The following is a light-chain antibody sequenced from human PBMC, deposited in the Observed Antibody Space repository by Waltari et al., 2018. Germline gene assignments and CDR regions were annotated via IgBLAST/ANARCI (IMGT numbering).Light chain of an antibody. CDR3: ATWDDSLSGPRV. CDR2: KNN. V-gene: IGLV1-47*01. J-gene: IGLJ3*02. Sequence: QSVLTQPTSASGTPGQRVTISCSGSTSNIGSNYVYWYQQLPGTAPKLLIYKNNHRPSWVPDRFSGSKSGTSASLAISGRRSGDEADYFCATWDDSLSGPRVFGGGTRLTV. CDR1: TSNIGSNY.